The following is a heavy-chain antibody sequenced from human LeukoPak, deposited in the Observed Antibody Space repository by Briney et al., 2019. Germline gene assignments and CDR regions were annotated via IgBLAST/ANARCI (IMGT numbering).Heavy chain of an antibody. Sequence: ASVKVSCKVSGYTLTELSMHWVRQAPGKGLEWMGGFDPEDGETIYAQKFQGRVTMTEDTSTDTAYMELSSLRSEDTAVYYCATASQPTIFGVVINYGMDVWGRGTTVAVSS. J-gene: IGHJ6*02. V-gene: IGHV1-24*01. CDR3: ATASQPTIFGVVINYGMDV. D-gene: IGHD3-3*01. CDR1: GYTLTELS. CDR2: FDPEDGET.